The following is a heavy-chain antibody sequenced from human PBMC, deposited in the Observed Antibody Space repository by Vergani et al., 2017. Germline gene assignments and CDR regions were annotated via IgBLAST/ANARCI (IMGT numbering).Heavy chain of an antibody. CDR3: ARGALLWLLQIDS. CDR1: GDSMNTYY. D-gene: IGHD2-21*01. V-gene: IGHV4-59*01. CDR2: IYDIGDT. J-gene: IGHJ4*02. Sequence: QVQLQESGPGLVKPSETLSLTCSVSGDSMNTYYWTWIRQPSGNGLEWIGYIYDIGDTKYNPSLKSRVTMSLDTSKNQFSLNLYSVTAANTALYYCARGALLWLLQIDSWGQGTLVTVSS.